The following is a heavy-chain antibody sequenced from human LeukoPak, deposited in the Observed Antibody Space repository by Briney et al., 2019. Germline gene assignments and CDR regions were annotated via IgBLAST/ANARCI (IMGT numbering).Heavy chain of an antibody. CDR1: GFTFDDYA. CDR3: AKAGNYYDSSGLYYGMDV. Sequence: GGSLRLSCAASGFTFDDYAMHWVRQAPGKGLEWVSGISWNSGSIGYADSVKGRFTISRDNAKNSLYLQMNSLRAEDTALYYCAKAGNYYDSSGLYYGMDVWGQGTTVTVSS. J-gene: IGHJ6*02. D-gene: IGHD3-22*01. CDR2: ISWNSGSI. V-gene: IGHV3-9*01.